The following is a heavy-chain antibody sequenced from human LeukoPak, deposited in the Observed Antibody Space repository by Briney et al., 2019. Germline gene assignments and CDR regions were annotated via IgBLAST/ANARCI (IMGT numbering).Heavy chain of an antibody. D-gene: IGHD3-3*01. V-gene: IGHV3-7*01. J-gene: IGHJ4*02. CDR1: GFTFSNYW. CDR2: INQDGSEK. CDR3: VRDDYDFWSGYQRYFEF. Sequence: GGSLRFSCVGSGFTFSNYWMSWVRQAPGKGLEWVANINQDGSEKYYVDSVEGRFTISRDSVKNSLYLQMTSVRADDTAMYYCVRDDYDFWSGYQRYFEFWGQGTLVTVSS.